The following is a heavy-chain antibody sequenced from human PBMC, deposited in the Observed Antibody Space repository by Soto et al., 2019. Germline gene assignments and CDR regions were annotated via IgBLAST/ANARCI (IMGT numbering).Heavy chain of an antibody. Sequence: SVKVSCKASGGTFSSYAISWVRQAPGQGLEWMGRIIPIFGTANYAQKFQGRVTITADESTSTAYMELSSLRSEDTAVYYCARSRPGTTGIYRYYFDYWGQGTLVTVSS. CDR3: ARSRPGTTGIYRYYFDY. V-gene: IGHV1-69*13. D-gene: IGHD1-1*01. J-gene: IGHJ4*02. CDR2: IIPIFGTA. CDR1: GGTFSSYA.